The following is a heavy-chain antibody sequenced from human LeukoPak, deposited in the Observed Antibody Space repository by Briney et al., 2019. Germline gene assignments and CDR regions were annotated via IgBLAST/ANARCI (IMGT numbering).Heavy chain of an antibody. CDR1: GFTFSSFG. CDR2: ISNNGGDT. CDR3: AKDYRPHDFWSGLVDY. J-gene: IGHJ4*02. Sequence: GGSLRLSCAASGFTFSSFGMSWVRQAPGKGLEWVSTISNNGGDTYYADSVRGRFTISRDNSKNTLYLQMNSLRAEDTAVYYCAKDYRPHDFWSGLVDYWGQGTLVTVSS. V-gene: IGHV3-23*01. D-gene: IGHD3-3*01.